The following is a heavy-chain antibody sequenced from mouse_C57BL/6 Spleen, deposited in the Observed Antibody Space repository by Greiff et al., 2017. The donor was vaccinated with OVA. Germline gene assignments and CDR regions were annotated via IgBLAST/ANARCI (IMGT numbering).Heavy chain of an antibody. CDR1: GYTFTDYY. CDR2: IYPGSGNT. D-gene: IGHD1-3*01. V-gene: IGHV1-76*01. CDR3: ARDYNHYYAMDY. Sequence: SGAELVRPGASVKLSCKASGYTFTDYYINWVKQRPGQGLEWIARIYPGSGNTYYNEKFKGKATLTADKSSSTAYMQLSSLTSEDSAVYFCARDYNHYYAMDYWGQGTSVTVSS. J-gene: IGHJ4*01.